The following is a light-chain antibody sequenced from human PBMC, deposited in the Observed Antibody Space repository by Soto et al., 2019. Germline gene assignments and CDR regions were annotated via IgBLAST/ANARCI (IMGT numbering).Light chain of an antibody. CDR2: AAS. Sequence: IQLTQSPSPLSASVGDRVTLTCRASQSISSYLNWYQQKPGKAPKLLTYAASSLQSGVPSRFSGSGSGTDFTLTISSLQPEDFATYYCQQSYSTPITFGQGTRLEI. CDR3: QQSYSTPIT. V-gene: IGKV1-39*01. J-gene: IGKJ5*01. CDR1: QSISSY.